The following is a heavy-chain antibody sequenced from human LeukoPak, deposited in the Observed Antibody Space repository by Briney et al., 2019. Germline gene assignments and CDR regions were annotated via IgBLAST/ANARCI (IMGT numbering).Heavy chain of an antibody. Sequence: KPSETLSLTCTVSGGSISSYCWSWIRQPPGKGLEWIGYIYYSGSTNYNPSLKSRVTISVDTSKNQFSLKLSSVTAADTAVYYCARHLVVSWFDPWGQGTLVTVSS. CDR3: ARHLVVSWFDP. CDR1: GGSISSYC. D-gene: IGHD2-2*01. CDR2: IYYSGST. J-gene: IGHJ5*02. V-gene: IGHV4-59*08.